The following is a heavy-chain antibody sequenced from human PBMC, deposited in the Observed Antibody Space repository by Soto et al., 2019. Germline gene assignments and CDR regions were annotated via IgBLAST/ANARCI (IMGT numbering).Heavy chain of an antibody. CDR2: IWYDGSNK. Sequence: QVQLVESGGGVVQPGRSLRLSCAASGFTFSSYGMHWVRQAPGKGLEWVAVIWYDGSNKYYADSVKGRFTISRDNSKNTLYLQMNGLRAEDTVVYYCARVGNGGVVGGYSSSWSLNYWGQGTLVTVSS. D-gene: IGHD6-13*01. CDR1: GFTFSSYG. V-gene: IGHV3-33*01. CDR3: ARVGNGGVVGGYSSSWSLNY. J-gene: IGHJ4*02.